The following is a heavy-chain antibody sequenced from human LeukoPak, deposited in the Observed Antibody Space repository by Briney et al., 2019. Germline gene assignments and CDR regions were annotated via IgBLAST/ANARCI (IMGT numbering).Heavy chain of an antibody. V-gene: IGHV4-59*08. CDR1: GGSISTYY. Sequence: SETLSLTCTVSGGSISTYYWSWIRQPPGKGLEWIGYIHYSGTTNYNPSLKNRVTISLDTSKNQYSLNLSSVTAADTAVYYCARMGGYSGYATHWGQGTLVTVSS. J-gene: IGHJ4*02. CDR2: IHYSGTT. D-gene: IGHD5-12*01. CDR3: ARMGGYSGYATH.